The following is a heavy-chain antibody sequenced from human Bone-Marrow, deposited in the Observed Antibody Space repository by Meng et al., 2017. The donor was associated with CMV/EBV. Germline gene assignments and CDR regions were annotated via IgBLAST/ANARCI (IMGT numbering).Heavy chain of an antibody. V-gene: IGHV1-69*02. J-gene: IGHJ3*02. CDR1: GGTFSSYT. D-gene: IGHD3-10*01. CDR2: IIPILGIA. Sequence: SVKVSCKASGGTFSSYTISWVRQAPGQGLEWMGRIIPILGIANYAQKFQGRVTITADKSTSTAYMELSSLRSEDTAVYYCARTSGDPPNAFDIWGQGTMVTVSS. CDR3: ARTSGDPPNAFDI.